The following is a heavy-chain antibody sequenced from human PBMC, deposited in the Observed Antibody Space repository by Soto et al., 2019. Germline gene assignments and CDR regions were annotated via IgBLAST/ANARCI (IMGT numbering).Heavy chain of an antibody. CDR1: GYTFVSYD. CDR3: AFETGYSSSDRY. J-gene: IGHJ4*02. Sequence: QVQLVQSGAEVKKPGASVKVSCKASGYTFVSYDINWVRQATGQGLEWMGWMNPNSGNTGYAQKFQGRVTMTRDTSTSTAYMELSSLRSEDTAVYYCAFETGYSSSDRYWGQGTLVTVSS. V-gene: IGHV1-8*01. CDR2: MNPNSGNT. D-gene: IGHD6-13*01.